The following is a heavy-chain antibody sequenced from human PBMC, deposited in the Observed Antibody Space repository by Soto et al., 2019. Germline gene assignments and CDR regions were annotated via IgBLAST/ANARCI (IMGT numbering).Heavy chain of an antibody. Sequence: ASVKVSCKASGYTFTSYDINWVRQATGQGLEWMGWMNPNSGNTGYAQKFQGRVTMTRNTSISTAYMELSSLRSEDTAVYYCARGGIITMIVPDAFDIWGQGTMVTVSS. D-gene: IGHD3-22*01. CDR1: GYTFTSYD. CDR3: ARGGIITMIVPDAFDI. J-gene: IGHJ3*02. CDR2: MNPNSGNT. V-gene: IGHV1-8*01.